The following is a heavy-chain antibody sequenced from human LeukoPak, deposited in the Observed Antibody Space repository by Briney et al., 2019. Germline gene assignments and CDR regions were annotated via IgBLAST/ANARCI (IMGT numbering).Heavy chain of an antibody. CDR3: ARDFSTTGTTDYYYGMDV. D-gene: IGHD1-1*01. V-gene: IGHV1-2*04. J-gene: IGHJ6*02. CDR1: GYTFTGYY. CDR2: INPNSGGT. Sequence: ASVKVSCKASGYTFTGYYMHWVRQAPGQGLEWMGWINPNSGGTNYAQKFQGWVTMTRDTSISTAYMELSRLRSDDTAVYYCARDFSTTGTTDYYYGMDVWGRGPTVTVSS.